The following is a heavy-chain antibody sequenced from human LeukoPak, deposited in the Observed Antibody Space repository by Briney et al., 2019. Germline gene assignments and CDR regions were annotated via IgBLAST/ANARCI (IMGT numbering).Heavy chain of an antibody. V-gene: IGHV1-69*13. D-gene: IGHD2-2*01. CDR1: GGTFSSYA. J-gene: IGHJ5*02. CDR2: IIPIFGTA. Sequence: ASVKVSCKVSGGTFSSYAISWVRQAPGQGLEWMGGIIPIFGTANYAQKFQGRVTITADESTSTAYMELSSLRSEDTAVYYCVKYCSSTSFPRGWFDPWGQGTLVTVSS. CDR3: VKYCSSTSFPRGWFDP.